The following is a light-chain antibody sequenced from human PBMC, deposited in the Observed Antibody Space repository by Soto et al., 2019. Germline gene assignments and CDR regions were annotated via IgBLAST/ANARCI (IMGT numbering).Light chain of an antibody. V-gene: IGKV3-20*01. CDR1: QSVTSSY. Sequence: EIVLTQSPGTLSLSPGERATLSCRASQSVTSSYLAWYQQKPGQAPSLIIYGASSRATVIPDRFSGSGSGTDFTLTISRLEPEDFAVYYCQQYKNWPPSMYTFGQGTKLEIK. CDR3: QQYKNWPPSMYT. J-gene: IGKJ2*01. CDR2: GAS.